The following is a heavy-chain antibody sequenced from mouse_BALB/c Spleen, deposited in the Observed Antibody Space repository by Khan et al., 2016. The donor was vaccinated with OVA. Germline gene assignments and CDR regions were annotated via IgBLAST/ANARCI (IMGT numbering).Heavy chain of an antibody. J-gene: IGHJ4*01. D-gene: IGHD4-1*01. CDR1: GYAFSSYW. Sequence: QVQLKESGAELVRPGSSVKFSCKASGYAFSSYWMNWVKQRPGQGLEWIGQIYPGDGDTNYNGKFKGKATLTADKSSSTAYLQLSRLPSEDSAVYFWARKGDWGHAMDYWGQGTSVTVSS. CDR2: IYPGDGDT. CDR3: ARKGDWGHAMDY. V-gene: IGHV1-80*01.